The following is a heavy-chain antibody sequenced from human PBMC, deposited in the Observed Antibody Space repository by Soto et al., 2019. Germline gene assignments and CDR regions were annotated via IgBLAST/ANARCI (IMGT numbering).Heavy chain of an antibody. Sequence: EVQLVESGGGLVQPGGSLRLSCAASGFTCSSYWMSWVRQAPGKGMEWVANIKQDGSERYYGDYVKGRFTISRDNAKKPLLLQMNSRRAEDTAVYYCARGGSSTRFMDYWGQGTLVTVSS. CDR1: GFTCSSYW. J-gene: IGHJ4*02. CDR3: ARGGSSTRFMDY. V-gene: IGHV3-7*03. D-gene: IGHD2-2*01. CDR2: IKQDGSER.